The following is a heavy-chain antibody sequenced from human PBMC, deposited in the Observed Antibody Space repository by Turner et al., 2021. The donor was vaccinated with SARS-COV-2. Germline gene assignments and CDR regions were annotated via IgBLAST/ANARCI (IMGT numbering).Heavy chain of an antibody. Sequence: QLQLQESGPGLVKPSETLSLTCTVSGGSISSSPYYWGWIRQPPGKGLEWIGSIYYSGSTYYNPSLKSRVTISVDTSKNQFSLKLSSVTAADTAVYCARRSEGYYGSGSHWFDPWGQGTLVTVS. CDR3: ARRSEGYYGSGSHWFDP. CDR1: GGSISSSPYY. CDR2: IYYSGST. J-gene: IGHJ5*02. D-gene: IGHD3-10*01. V-gene: IGHV4-39*01.